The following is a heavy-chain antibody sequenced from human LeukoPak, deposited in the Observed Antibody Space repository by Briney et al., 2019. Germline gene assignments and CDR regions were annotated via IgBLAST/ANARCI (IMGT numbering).Heavy chain of an antibody. Sequence: SGGSLRLSCAASGFSFSNCSMNCVRQAPGKGLEWVSSISSSSTYIYYADSLEGRFTISRDNVRNSLYLQMNSLRAEDTAVYYCAGDYEGNLAFDIWGQGTMVTVSS. D-gene: IGHD4-23*01. CDR2: ISSSSTYI. V-gene: IGHV3-21*01. CDR1: GFSFSNCS. CDR3: AGDYEGNLAFDI. J-gene: IGHJ3*02.